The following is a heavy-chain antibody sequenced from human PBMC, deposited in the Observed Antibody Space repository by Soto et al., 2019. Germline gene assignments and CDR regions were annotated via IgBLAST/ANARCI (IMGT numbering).Heavy chain of an antibody. D-gene: IGHD5-12*01. J-gene: IGHJ4*02. V-gene: IGHV4-61*01. Sequence: SETLSLTCTDSGVSVSSGSYYWSWIRQPPGQGLEWIGYIYYSGSTNYNPSLKSRVTISVDTSKNQFSLKLTSVTAADTAVYYCARDSKRGYSGYDKLAYWGPGTLVTVSS. CDR1: GVSVSSGSYY. CDR2: IYYSGST. CDR3: ARDSKRGYSGYDKLAY.